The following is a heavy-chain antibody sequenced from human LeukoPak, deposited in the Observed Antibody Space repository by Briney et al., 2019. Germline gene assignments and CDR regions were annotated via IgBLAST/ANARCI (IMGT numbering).Heavy chain of an antibody. CDR3: AHLARSSSAFDI. Sequence: SGPTRVKPTQTLTLPCPFSGFSLRTSGVGVGWIRQPPGKALEWLALIYWDDAKRYSPSLKSRLTITKDTSKNQVVLTMTNMDPVDTATYYCAHLARSSSAFDIWGQGTMVTVSS. D-gene: IGHD5-12*01. CDR1: GFSLRTSGVG. CDR2: IYWDDAK. V-gene: IGHV2-5*02. J-gene: IGHJ3*02.